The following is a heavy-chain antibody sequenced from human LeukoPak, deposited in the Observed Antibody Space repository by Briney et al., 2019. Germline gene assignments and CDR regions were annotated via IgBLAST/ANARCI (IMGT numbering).Heavy chain of an antibody. CDR2: ISAYNGNT. CDR3: ARDLYYDYVWGSYCTTFDY. J-gene: IGHJ4*02. CDR1: GYTFTSYG. D-gene: IGHD3-16*01. V-gene: IGHV1-18*01. Sequence: VASVKVSCKASGYTFTSYGISWVRQAPGQGLEWMGWISAYNGNTNYAQKLQGRVTMTTDTSTSTAYMELRSLRSDDTAVYYCARDLYYDYVWGSYCTTFDYWGQGTLVTVSS.